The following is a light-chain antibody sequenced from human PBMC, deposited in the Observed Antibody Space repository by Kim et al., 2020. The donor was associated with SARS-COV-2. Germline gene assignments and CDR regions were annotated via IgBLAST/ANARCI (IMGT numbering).Light chain of an antibody. CDR2: TAT. J-gene: IGKJ2*01. CDR3: QQSYTTPYT. Sequence: SASVGDRVTITCRASQNMSLYLSWYQQRPGMAPKLLVYTATTLQTGVPSRFSGGWSGTFFTLTITDLQPEDFATYFCQQSYTTPYTFGQGTKLEI. CDR1: QNMSLY. V-gene: IGKV1-39*01.